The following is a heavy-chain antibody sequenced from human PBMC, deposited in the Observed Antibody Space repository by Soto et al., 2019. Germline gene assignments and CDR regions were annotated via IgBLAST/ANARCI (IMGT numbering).Heavy chain of an antibody. CDR2: ISAYNGNT. Sequence: ASVKVSCKASGYTFTSYGISWVRQAPGQGLEWMGWISAYNGNTNYAQKLQGRVTMTTDTSTSTAYMELRSLRSDDTAVYYCARESEDCSGGSCFDYWGQGTLVTVSS. CDR3: ARESEDCSGGSCFDY. D-gene: IGHD2-15*01. J-gene: IGHJ4*02. CDR1: GYTFTSYG. V-gene: IGHV1-18*01.